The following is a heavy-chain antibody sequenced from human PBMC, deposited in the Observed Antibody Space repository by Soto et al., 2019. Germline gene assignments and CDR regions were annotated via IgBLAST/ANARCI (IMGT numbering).Heavy chain of an antibody. V-gene: IGHV3-23*01. CDR2: LTRGGTS. D-gene: IGHD1-1*01. CDR3: TKRATTVPTPGNYFDS. Sequence: GGSLRLSCAASGFTVSDYSMSWVRQTPERGLEWVSTLTRGGTSYYADSVQGRFTVSRDNSKNTVSLQMHSLRAEDTALYYCTKRATTVPTPGNYFDSWGQGTLVTVSS. CDR1: GFTVSDYS. J-gene: IGHJ4*02.